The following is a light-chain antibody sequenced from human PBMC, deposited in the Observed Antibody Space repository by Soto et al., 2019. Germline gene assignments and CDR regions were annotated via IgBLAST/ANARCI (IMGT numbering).Light chain of an antibody. Sequence: IVFTHSPGTLSLSIWQRSTTSFSSSQSVSSNLAWYQQKPGQAPRLLIYGASTRATGIPARFSGSGSGTEFTLTISSLQSEDFAVYYCQQYNNWPPITFGGGTKVDI. CDR1: QSVSSN. CDR3: QQYNNWPPIT. CDR2: GAS. V-gene: IGKV3-15*01. J-gene: IGKJ4*01.